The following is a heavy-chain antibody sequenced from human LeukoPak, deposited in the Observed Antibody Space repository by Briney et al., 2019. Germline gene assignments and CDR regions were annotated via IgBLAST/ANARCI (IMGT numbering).Heavy chain of an antibody. V-gene: IGHV4-59*01. D-gene: IGHD3-10*01. Sequence: SETLSLTCTVSGGSIRNYYWSWIRQPPGKGLEWIGYIYYSGSTNYNPSLKSRVTISVDTSKNQFSLKLSSVTAADTAVYYCARGVTMVRGVIITYYWFDPWGQGTLVTVSS. CDR3: ARGVTMVRGVIITYYWFDP. J-gene: IGHJ5*02. CDR2: IYYSGST. CDR1: GGSIRNYY.